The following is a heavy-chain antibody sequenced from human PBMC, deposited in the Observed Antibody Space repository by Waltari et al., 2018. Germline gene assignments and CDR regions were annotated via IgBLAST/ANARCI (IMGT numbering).Heavy chain of an antibody. V-gene: IGHV1-69*04. CDR2: IIPILQIA. Sequence: QVQLVQSGAEVRTPGSSVKVSCKTSGDTFRTYTISWVRQAPGQGLEWMGRIIPILQIANYAQKFQGRVTITADKSTTTAYMELSRLFYDDTAVYYCTRDANITDYYYYYGMDVWGRGTTVTVSS. CDR1: GDTFRTYT. J-gene: IGHJ6*02. CDR3: TRDANITDYYYYYGMDV.